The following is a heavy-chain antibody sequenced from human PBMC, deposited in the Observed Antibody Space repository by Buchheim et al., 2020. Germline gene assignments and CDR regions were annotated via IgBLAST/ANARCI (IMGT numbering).Heavy chain of an antibody. V-gene: IGHV3-30*03. CDR1: GFTFSSYG. J-gene: IGHJ6*02. CDR2: ISYDGSNK. D-gene: IGHD1-1*01. CDR3: ARDLSNNWYYGMDV. Sequence: QVQLVESGGGVVQPGRSLRLSCAASGFTFSSYGMHWVRQAPGKGLEWVAVISYDGSNKYYADSVKGRFTISRDNSKNTLYLQMNSLRAEDTALYHCARDLSNNWYYGMDVWGQGTT.